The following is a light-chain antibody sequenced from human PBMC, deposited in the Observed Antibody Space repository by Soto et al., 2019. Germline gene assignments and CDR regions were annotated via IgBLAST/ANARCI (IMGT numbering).Light chain of an antibody. CDR2: DAS. Sequence: EIVMTQSPATLSVSPGERATLSCRASQSVSSNLAWYQQKPGQAPRVLIYDASTRATGIPARFSGSGSGTEFTLPISSLQSEDFAVYYCQQYKNWPPLTFGGGTKVEIK. J-gene: IGKJ4*01. CDR3: QQYKNWPPLT. V-gene: IGKV3D-15*01. CDR1: QSVSSN.